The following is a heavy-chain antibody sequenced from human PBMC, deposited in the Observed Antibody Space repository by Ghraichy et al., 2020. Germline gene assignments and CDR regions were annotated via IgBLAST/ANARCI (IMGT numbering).Heavy chain of an antibody. V-gene: IGHV3-53*01. CDR2: IYSGGST. Sequence: GGSLRLSCAASGFTVSSNYMSWVRQAPGKGLEWVSVIYSGGSTYYADSVKGRFTISRDNSKNTLYLQMNSLRAEDTAVYYCARDLGALTEYYYYGMDVWGQGTTVTVSS. CDR3: ARDLGALTEYYYYGMDV. CDR1: GFTVSSNY. J-gene: IGHJ6*02. D-gene: IGHD1-26*01.